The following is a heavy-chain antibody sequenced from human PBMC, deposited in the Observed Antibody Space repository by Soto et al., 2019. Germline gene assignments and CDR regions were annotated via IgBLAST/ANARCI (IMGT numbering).Heavy chain of an antibody. CDR1: GASVDSGGYY. CDR2: IYYRGNT. Sequence: QVQLQESGPGLVKTSQTLTLTCTVFGASVDSGGYYWTWIRQRPGKGLEWVGYIYYRGNTFYNPSLKSRLTISLDTSKNQFSLKLTSVTAADTAVYSCARDTAMTGAARYDYWGQGTLVTVSS. J-gene: IGHJ4*02. D-gene: IGHD6-25*01. CDR3: ARDTAMTGAARYDY. V-gene: IGHV4-31*03.